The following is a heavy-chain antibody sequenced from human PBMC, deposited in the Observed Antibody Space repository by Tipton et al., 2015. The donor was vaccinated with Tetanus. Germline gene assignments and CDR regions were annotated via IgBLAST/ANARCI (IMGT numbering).Heavy chain of an antibody. CDR2: MNPNSGNT. J-gene: IGHJ4*02. CDR1: GYTFTSYD. Sequence: QLVQSGAEVKKPGASVKVSCKASGYTFTSYDINWVRQATGQGLEWMGWMNPNSGNTGYAQKFQGRVPMTRNTSISTAYMELSSLRSEDTAVYYCARRVYDSEETRIDYWGQGTLVTVSS. D-gene: IGHD3-22*01. CDR3: ARRVYDSEETRIDY. V-gene: IGHV1-8*01.